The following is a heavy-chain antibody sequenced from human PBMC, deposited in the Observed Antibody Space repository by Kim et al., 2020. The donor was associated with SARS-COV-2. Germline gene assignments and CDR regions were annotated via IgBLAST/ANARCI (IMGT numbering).Heavy chain of an antibody. J-gene: IGHJ6*02. CDR2: IYTSGST. D-gene: IGHD3-10*01. CDR3: ARGPTMVRGALPYYYYYGMDV. V-gene: IGHV4-4*07. CDR1: GGSISSYY. Sequence: SETLSLTCTVSGGSISSYYWSWIRQPAGKGLEWIGRIYTSGSTNYNPSLKSRVTMSVDTSKNQFSLKLSSVTAADTAVYYCARGPTMVRGALPYYYYYGMDVWGQGTTVTVSS.